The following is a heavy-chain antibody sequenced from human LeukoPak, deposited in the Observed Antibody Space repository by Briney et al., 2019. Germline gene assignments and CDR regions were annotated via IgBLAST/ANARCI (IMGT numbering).Heavy chain of an antibody. CDR2: INHSGST. D-gene: IGHD5-24*01. CDR3: ARGRRDGYNLPYDY. Sequence: PSETLSLTCAVYGGSFSGYYWSWIRQPPGKGLEWIGEINHSGSTNYNPSLKSRVTISVDTSKNQFSLKLSSVTAADTAVYYCARGRRDGYNLPYDYWGQGTLVTVSS. CDR1: GGSFSGYY. V-gene: IGHV4-34*01. J-gene: IGHJ4*02.